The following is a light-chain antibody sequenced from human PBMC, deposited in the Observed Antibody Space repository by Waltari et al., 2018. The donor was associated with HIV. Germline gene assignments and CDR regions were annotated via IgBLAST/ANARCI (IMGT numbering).Light chain of an antibody. V-gene: IGLV2-8*01. CDR3: NSYAGSNNVV. J-gene: IGLJ2*01. Sequence: QSALTQPPSASGSPGQSVTISCTGTSSDVGGYNYVSWYQQHPGKAPKLMIYEVSKRPSGVPDRFSGSKSGNAASLTGSGLQAEDEADYYCNSYAGSNNVVFGGGTKVTVL. CDR1: SSDVGGYNY. CDR2: EVS.